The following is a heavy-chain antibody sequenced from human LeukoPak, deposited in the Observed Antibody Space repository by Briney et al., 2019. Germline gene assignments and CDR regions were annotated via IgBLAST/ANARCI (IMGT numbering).Heavy chain of an antibody. J-gene: IGHJ5*02. CDR2: ISYDGSNK. CDR1: GFTFSSYA. D-gene: IGHD3-22*01. Sequence: GGSLRLSCAASGFTFSSYAMHWVRQAPGKGLEWVAVISYDGSNKYYADSVKGRLTISRDNSKNTLYLQMNSLRAEDTAVYYCARDAATYYYDSSGYYYSNWFDPWGQGTLVTVSS. V-gene: IGHV3-30-3*01. CDR3: ARDAATYYYDSSGYYYSNWFDP.